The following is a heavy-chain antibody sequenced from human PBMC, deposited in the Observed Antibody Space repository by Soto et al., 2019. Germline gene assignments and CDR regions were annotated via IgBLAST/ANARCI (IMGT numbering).Heavy chain of an antibody. Sequence: EVQLLESGGGLVQPGGALKVSCSASGFIFSSCAINWVRQAPGKGLQWVSAISGGGDSIYYADSVKGRFTISRDNSKTTLYLQMDSPRAEDTAVYYCAKGGGDSLRYGMDVWGQGTTVTVAS. CDR1: GFIFSSCA. D-gene: IGHD2-21*02. CDR2: ISGGGDSI. V-gene: IGHV3-23*01. CDR3: AKGGGDSLRYGMDV. J-gene: IGHJ6*02.